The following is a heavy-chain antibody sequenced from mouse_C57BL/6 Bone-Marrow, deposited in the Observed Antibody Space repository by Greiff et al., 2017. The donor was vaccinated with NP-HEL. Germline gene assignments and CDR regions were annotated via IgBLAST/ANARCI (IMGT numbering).Heavy chain of an antibody. CDR2: INPSNGGT. D-gene: IGHD1-1*01. Sequence: QVQLQQPGTELVKPGASVKLSCKASGYTFTSYWMHWVKQRPGQGLEWIGNINPSNGGTNYNEKFKSKATLTVDKSSSTAYMQLSSLTSEDSAVYFCARGGHYCSDAMDDWGQGTSVTVSS. J-gene: IGHJ4*01. V-gene: IGHV1-53*01. CDR3: ARGGHYCSDAMDD. CDR1: GYTFTSYW.